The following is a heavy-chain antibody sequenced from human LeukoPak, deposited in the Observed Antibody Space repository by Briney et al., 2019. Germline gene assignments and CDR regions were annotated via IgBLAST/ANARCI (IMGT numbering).Heavy chain of an antibody. V-gene: IGHV1-69*06. CDR2: IIPIFGTA. D-gene: IGHD1-1*01. CDR3: ARDPNWNGDYYYYYGMDV. Sequence: ASVKVSCKASGGTFSSYAISWVRQAPGQGLEWMGGIIPIFGTANYAQKFQGRVTITADKSTSTAYMELSSLRSEDTAVYYCARDPNWNGDYYYYYGMDVWGKGTTVTVSS. CDR1: GGTFSSYA. J-gene: IGHJ6*04.